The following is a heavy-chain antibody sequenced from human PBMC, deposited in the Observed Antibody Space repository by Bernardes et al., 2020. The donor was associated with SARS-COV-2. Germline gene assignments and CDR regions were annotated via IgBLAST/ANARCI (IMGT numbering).Heavy chain of an antibody. CDR3: ARAYYDYVWGTPPPGY. CDR2: INDGNDNT. J-gene: IGHJ4*02. D-gene: IGHD3-16*01. Sequence: ASVKVSCKASGYTFANYAIHWVRQAPGQRLEWMGWINDGNDNTKYSQKFQGRVTITRDTSASTAYMELSSLRSEDTAVYYCARAYYDYVWGTPPPGYWGQGTLVTVSS. CDR1: GYTFANYA. V-gene: IGHV1-3*01.